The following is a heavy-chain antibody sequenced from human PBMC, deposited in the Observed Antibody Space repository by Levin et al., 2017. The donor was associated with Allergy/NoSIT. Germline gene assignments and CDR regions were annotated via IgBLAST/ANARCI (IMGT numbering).Heavy chain of an antibody. V-gene: IGHV3-7*03. CDR1: GFDFKNSW. J-gene: IGHJ4*02. CDR2: INVDGNEK. Sequence: ASVKVSCAASGFDFKNSWMDWVRQAPGKGLEWVANINVDGNEKYYVGSVRGRFTISRDNARNSLYLQMDNLRAEDTAVYYCSRSLDYCGQGSLVIVSS. CDR3: SRSLDY.